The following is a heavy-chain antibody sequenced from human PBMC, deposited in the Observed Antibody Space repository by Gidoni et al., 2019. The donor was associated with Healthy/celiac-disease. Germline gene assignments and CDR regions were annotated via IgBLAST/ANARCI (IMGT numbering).Heavy chain of an antibody. V-gene: IGHV3-21*01. CDR2: ISSSSSYI. CDR1: GFTFSSYS. CDR3: ARGYRSSSYYYYYMDV. Sequence: EVQLVESGGGLVKPGGSLRLSCAASGFTFSSYSMNWVRQAPGKGLEWVSSISSSSSYIYYADSVKGRFTISRDNAKNARYLQMNSLRAEDTAVYYCARGYRSSSYYYYYMDVWGKGTTVTVSS. J-gene: IGHJ6*03. D-gene: IGHD6-6*01.